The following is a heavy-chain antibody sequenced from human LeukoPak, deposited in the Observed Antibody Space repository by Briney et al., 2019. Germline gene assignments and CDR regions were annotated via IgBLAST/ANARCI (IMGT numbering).Heavy chain of an antibody. V-gene: IGHV4-30-4*01. J-gene: IGHJ5*02. CDR1: GGSISSGDYY. D-gene: IGHD3-10*01. CDR2: IYYSGST. Sequence: PSQTLSLTCTVSGGSISSGDYYWSWIRQPPGKGLGWIGYIYYSGSTYYNPSLKSRVTISVDTSKNQSSLKLSSVTAADTAVYYCARDRRNYYGTGWGYFDPWGQGTLVTVSS. CDR3: ARDRRNYYGTGWGYFDP.